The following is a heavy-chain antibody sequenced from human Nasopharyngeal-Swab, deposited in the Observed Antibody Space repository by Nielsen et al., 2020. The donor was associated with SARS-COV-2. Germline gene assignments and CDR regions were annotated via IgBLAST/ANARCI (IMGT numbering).Heavy chain of an antibody. V-gene: IGHV4-34*01. Sequence: WIRQPPGKGLEWIGEINHSGSTNYNPSLKSRVTISVDTSKNQFSLKLSSVTAAETAGYYCARGPTQQLVRDYWGQGTPVTVSS. D-gene: IGHD6-13*01. CDR2: INHSGST. J-gene: IGHJ4*02. CDR3: ARGPTQQLVRDY.